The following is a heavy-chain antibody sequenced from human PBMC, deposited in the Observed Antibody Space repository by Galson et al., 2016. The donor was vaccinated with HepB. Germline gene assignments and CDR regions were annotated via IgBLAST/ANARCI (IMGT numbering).Heavy chain of an antibody. D-gene: IGHD3-10*01. CDR2: IWYDGSKK. CDR3: ARDQGGGYYTMDV. V-gene: IGHV3-33*01. Sequence: SLRLSCAASGFTFSNYGMHWVRQAPGKGLEWVALIWYDGSKKYYAESVKGRITISRDNADNTLYLQMNSLRVDDTAKYYCARDQGGGYYTMDVWGQGTTVTVSS. CDR1: GFTFSNYG. J-gene: IGHJ6*02.